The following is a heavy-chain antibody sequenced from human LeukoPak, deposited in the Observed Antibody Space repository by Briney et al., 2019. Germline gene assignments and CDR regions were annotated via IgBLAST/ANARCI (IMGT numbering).Heavy chain of an antibody. V-gene: IGHV3-74*01. CDR2: ISSDGSST. Sequence: PGGSLRLSCVASGFIFSNHYMYWVRQAPGKGLVWVSRISSDGSSTTYADSVKDRFTISRDNAKNTLYLQMNSLRAEDTAVYYCARALGSSSDYWGQGTLVTVAS. D-gene: IGHD3-10*01. CDR3: ARALGSSSDY. J-gene: IGHJ4*02. CDR1: GFIFSNHY.